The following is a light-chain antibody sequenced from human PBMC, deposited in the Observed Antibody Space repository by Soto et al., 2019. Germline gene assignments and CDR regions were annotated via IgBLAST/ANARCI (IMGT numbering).Light chain of an antibody. V-gene: IGKV1-27*01. CDR3: QKYNSARRT. J-gene: IGKJ1*01. CDR1: QGISNY. CDR2: AAS. Sequence: DIQMTQSPSSLSASVGDRVTITCLASQGISNYLAWYQQKPGKVPKLLIYAASTVQSGVPSRFSGSGYGTDFTLAISSLQPEDVATYYCQKYNSARRTFGQGTKVEIK.